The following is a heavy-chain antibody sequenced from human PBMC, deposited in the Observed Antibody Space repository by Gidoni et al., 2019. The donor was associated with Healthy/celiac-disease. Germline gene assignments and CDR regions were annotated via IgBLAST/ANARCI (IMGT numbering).Heavy chain of an antibody. J-gene: IGHJ5*02. CDR1: GGSISSSSYY. V-gene: IGHV4-39*01. D-gene: IGHD5-12*01. Sequence: QLQLQESGPGLVKPSETLSLTCTVSGGSISSSSYYWGWIRQPPGKGLEWIGSIYYSGSTYYNPSLKSRVTISVDTSKNQFSLKLSSVTAADTAVYYCARHPGYSGYAPKKYNWFDPWGQGTLVTVSS. CDR3: ARHPGYSGYAPKKYNWFDP. CDR2: IYYSGST.